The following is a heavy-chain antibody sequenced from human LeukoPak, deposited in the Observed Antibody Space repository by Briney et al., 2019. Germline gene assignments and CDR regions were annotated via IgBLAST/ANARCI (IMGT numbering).Heavy chain of an antibody. J-gene: IGHJ3*02. CDR1: GFSFSTYG. CDR2: IWYDESNK. CDR3: ARRQGDAFDI. V-gene: IGHV3-33*01. Sequence: GGSLRLSCAASGFSFSTYGMHWVRQAPGRGLEWVAIIWYDESNKYYADSVKGRFTISRDNSKNTLYLQMNTLRAEDTAVYYCARRQGDAFDIWGQGTMVTVPS.